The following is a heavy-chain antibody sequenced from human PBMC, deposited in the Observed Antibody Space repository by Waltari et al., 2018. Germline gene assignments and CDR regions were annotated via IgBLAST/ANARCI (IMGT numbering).Heavy chain of an antibody. Sequence: QVQLRESGPGLVKPSDSLSLTCTVSGASVSSNSYYWGWTRQSPGKGLEWIGSNHNNGNTYDNPSLKSRVTISLDTSKNQFSLMLTSVTAADTAVHFCMRPPHCRGTTCTAFWGQGTLVAVSS. CDR3: MRPPHCRGTTCTAF. CDR2: NHNNGNT. V-gene: IGHV4-39*01. J-gene: IGHJ4*02. D-gene: IGHD1-1*01. CDR1: GASVSSNSYY.